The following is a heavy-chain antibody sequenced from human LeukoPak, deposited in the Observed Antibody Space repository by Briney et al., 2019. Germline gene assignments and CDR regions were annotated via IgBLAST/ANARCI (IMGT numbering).Heavy chain of an antibody. CDR2: ISGSGGST. J-gene: IGHJ4*02. Sequence: GGSLRLSCAASGFTFSSYAMSWVRQAPGKGLEWVSAISGSGGSTYYADSVKGRFTISRDNSKNTLYLQMNSLRAEDTAVYYCAKDRGYYGSGTDMGGIDYWGQGTLVTVSS. CDR3: AKDRGYYGSGTDMGGIDY. D-gene: IGHD3-10*01. CDR1: GFTFSSYA. V-gene: IGHV3-23*01.